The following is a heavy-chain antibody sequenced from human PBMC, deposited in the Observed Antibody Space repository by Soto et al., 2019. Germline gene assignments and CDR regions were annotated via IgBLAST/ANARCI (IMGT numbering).Heavy chain of an antibody. CDR3: ARDEYYYDSSGKTPEYFQH. J-gene: IGHJ1*01. D-gene: IGHD3-22*01. CDR1: GFTFSSYS. CDR2: ISSSSSTI. Sequence: PGGSLRLSCSASGFTFSSYSMNWVRQAPGKGLEWVSYISSSSSTIYYADSVKGRFTISRDNAKNSLYLQMNSLRAEDTAVYYSARDEYYYDSSGKTPEYFQHWGQGTLVTVSS. V-gene: IGHV3-48*01.